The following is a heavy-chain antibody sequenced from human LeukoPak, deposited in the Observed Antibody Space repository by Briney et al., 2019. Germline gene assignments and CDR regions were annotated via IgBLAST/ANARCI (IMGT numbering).Heavy chain of an antibody. Sequence: QAGGSLRLSCAASGFTFSSYGMHWARQAPGKGLEWVAVISYDGSNKYYADSVKGRFTISRDNSKNTLYLQMNSLRAEDTAVYYCAKDYNYGYGYYFDYWGQGTPVTVSS. CDR3: AKDYNYGYGYYFDY. D-gene: IGHD3-10*01. V-gene: IGHV3-30*18. J-gene: IGHJ4*02. CDR1: GFTFSSYG. CDR2: ISYDGSNK.